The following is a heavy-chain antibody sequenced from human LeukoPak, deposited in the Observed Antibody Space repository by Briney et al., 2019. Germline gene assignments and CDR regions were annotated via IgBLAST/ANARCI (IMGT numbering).Heavy chain of an antibody. CDR2: ISGSGGGT. V-gene: IGHV3-23*01. CDR1: GFTFSTYA. CDR3: AKVEGASKASVY. Sequence: GGSLRLSCAASGFTFSTYAMSWVRQAAGKGLEWVSLISGSGGGTYYADSVKGRFTISRDNSKNTLYLQMYSLRAEDTAVYYCAKVEGASKASVYWGQGALVTVSS. J-gene: IGHJ4*02. D-gene: IGHD1-1*01.